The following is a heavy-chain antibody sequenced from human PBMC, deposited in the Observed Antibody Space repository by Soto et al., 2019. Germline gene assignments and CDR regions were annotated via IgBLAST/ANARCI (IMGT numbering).Heavy chain of an antibody. CDR1: GFTFSSYA. D-gene: IGHD2-15*01. Sequence: EVQLLESGGGLVQPGGSLRLSCAASGFTFSSYAMIWVRQAPGKGLEWVSGIGGSGSSTYYADSVKGRFTISRDNSKNTLYLQMNSLRADDTAVYYCAKSIGYCSGNSGVGYYYYMDVWGKGTTVTVSS. CDR2: IGGSGSST. CDR3: AKSIGYCSGNSGVGYYYYMDV. J-gene: IGHJ6*03. V-gene: IGHV3-23*01.